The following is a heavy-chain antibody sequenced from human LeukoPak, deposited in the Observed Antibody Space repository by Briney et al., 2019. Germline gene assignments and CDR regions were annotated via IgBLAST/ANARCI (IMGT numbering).Heavy chain of an antibody. V-gene: IGHV5-51*01. CDR3: ARHRGRSISYMDV. CDR2: IYPGDSDT. J-gene: IGHJ6*03. CDR1: GYSFTSYW. D-gene: IGHD2-15*01. Sequence: GESLKISCKGSGYSFTSYWIGWVRQMPGKGLGWMGIIYPGDSDTRYSPSFQGQVTISADKSISTAYLQWSSLKASDTAMYYCARHRGRSISYMDVWGKGTTVTVSS.